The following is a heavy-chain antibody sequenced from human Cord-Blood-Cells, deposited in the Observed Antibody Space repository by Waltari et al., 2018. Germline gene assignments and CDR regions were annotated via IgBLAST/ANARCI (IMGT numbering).Heavy chain of an antibody. V-gene: IGHV4-34*01. CDR1: GGSFSGYY. D-gene: IGHD3-10*01. J-gene: IGHJ2*01. CDR2: INHSGST. CDR3: ARFRGSGSYWYFDL. Sequence: QVQLQQWGAGLLKPSETLSLTCAVYGGSFSGYYWSWIRQPPGKGLEWIGEINHSGSTNYTPSLKSRVTISVDTSKNQFSLKLSPVTAADTAVYYCARFRGSGSYWYFDLWGRGTLVTVSS.